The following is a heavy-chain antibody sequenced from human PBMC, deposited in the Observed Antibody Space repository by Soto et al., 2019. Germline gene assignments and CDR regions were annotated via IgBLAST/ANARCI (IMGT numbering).Heavy chain of an antibody. J-gene: IGHJ4*02. V-gene: IGHV4-59*01. CDR2: IYYNGNT. CDR3: ARATYYYCRSGYLYYFDY. D-gene: IGHD3-22*01. Sequence: QVQLQESGPGLVTPSETLSLTCTVSGGSISSYYWSWIRQHPGKGLEWIGYIYYNGNTNYNPSLKSRVPISVDTAKTQFSLKLSSVTAADTAVYYCARATYYYCRSGYLYYFDYWGQGALVTVSS. CDR1: GGSISSYY.